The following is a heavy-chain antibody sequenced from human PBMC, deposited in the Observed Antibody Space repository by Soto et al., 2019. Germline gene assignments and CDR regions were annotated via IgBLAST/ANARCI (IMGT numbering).Heavy chain of an antibody. J-gene: IGHJ4*02. Sequence: QVQLVQSGAEVKKPGASVKVSCKASGYTVSSYGITWVRQAPGQRLEWMGWFNTYNGNTNYAQKFQGRVTMTTDTSTSTAYMELRSLRSDDTAVYYCARERGGYSYGDYWGQGALVTVSS. CDR1: GYTVSSYG. D-gene: IGHD5-18*01. CDR3: ARERGGYSYGDY. CDR2: FNTYNGNT. V-gene: IGHV1-18*01.